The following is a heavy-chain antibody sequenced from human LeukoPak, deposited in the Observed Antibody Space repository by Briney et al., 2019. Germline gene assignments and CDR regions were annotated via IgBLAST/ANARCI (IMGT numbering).Heavy chain of an antibody. CDR2: ISSGSTTI. CDR1: GFTLISYS. D-gene: IGHD5-18*01. J-gene: IGHJ4*02. Sequence: GGSLRLSCATSGFTLISYSMNWVRQAPGKGLEWVSYISSGSTTIYYADSVKGRFTISRDNAKNSLYLQMNSLRAEDTAVYYCARRQLYSYGYGFDYWGQGTLVTVSS. CDR3: ARRQLYSYGYGFDY. V-gene: IGHV3-48*04.